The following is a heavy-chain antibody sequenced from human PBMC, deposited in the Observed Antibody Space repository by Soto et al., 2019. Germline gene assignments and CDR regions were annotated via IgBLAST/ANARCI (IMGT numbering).Heavy chain of an antibody. CDR3: ARRPSPYYYDSSGYYAFDY. Sequence: GESLKISCKGSGYSFTSYWIGWVRQMPGKGLEWMGIIYPGDSDTRYSPSFQGQVTISAAKSISTAYLQWSSLKASDTAMYYCARRPSPYYYDSSGYYAFDYWGQGTLVTVSS. D-gene: IGHD3-22*01. J-gene: IGHJ4*02. V-gene: IGHV5-51*01. CDR1: GYSFTSYW. CDR2: IYPGDSDT.